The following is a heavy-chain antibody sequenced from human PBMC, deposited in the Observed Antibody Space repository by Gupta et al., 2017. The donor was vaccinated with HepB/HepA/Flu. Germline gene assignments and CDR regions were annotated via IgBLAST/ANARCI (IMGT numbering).Heavy chain of an antibody. CDR2: VNAGTGDI. J-gene: IGHJ3*02. D-gene: IGHD2/OR15-2a*01. V-gene: IGHV1-3*01. CDR3: ERETYCNSTDYYGFDI. CDR1: GHTFTKYF. Sequence: QVQLVQSGAEVKKPGTSVIVSCAASGHTFTKYFIHWVLQAPGQGLEWMGCVNAGTGDIGHSQNFQARVTFSRDTAATTAYMELSRLGPEDTAVYYCERETYCNSTDYYGFDIWGQGTVVTVSS.